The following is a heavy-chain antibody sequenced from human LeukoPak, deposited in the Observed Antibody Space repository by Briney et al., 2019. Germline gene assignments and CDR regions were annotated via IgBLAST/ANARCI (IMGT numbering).Heavy chain of an antibody. CDR1: ADSFSSHY. CDR2: ISYIGST. CDR3: ARNLIGYSSSWYYFDY. J-gene: IGHJ4*02. Sequence: KSSETLSLTCAVSADSFSSHYWTWIRQPPGKGLEWIGYISYIGSTNYNPSLKSRVTISIDTSKNQFSLKLSSVTAADTAVYYCARNLIGYSSSWYYFDYWGQGTLVTVSS. D-gene: IGHD6-13*01. V-gene: IGHV4-59*11.